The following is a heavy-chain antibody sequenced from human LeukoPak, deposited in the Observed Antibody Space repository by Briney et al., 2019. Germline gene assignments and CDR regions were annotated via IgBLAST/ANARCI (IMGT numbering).Heavy chain of an antibody. CDR2: INHSGST. Sequence: PSETLSLTCAVYGGSFSGYYWSWIRQPPGKGLGWIGEINHSGSTNYNPSLKSRVTISVDTSKNQFSLKLSSVTAADTAVYYCAGIHLEQPFDYWGQGTLVTVSS. J-gene: IGHJ4*02. V-gene: IGHV4-34*01. D-gene: IGHD3-3*01. CDR3: AGIHLEQPFDY. CDR1: GGSFSGYY.